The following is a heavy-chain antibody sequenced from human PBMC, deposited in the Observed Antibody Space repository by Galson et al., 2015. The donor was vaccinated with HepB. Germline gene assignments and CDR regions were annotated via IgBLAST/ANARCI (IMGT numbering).Heavy chain of an antibody. CDR1: GYTLTAHP. CDR3: AKDSGNWSFDY. V-gene: IGHV1-46*01. Sequence: SVKVSCKASGYTLTAHPMKWVRQAPGQGLEWMGTITPRDGTTNYAQKFQGRVTMTRDTSTSTVYMELSSLTSEDTAVYYCAKDSGNWSFDYWGQGTLVTVSS. D-gene: IGHD6-13*01. J-gene: IGHJ4*02. CDR2: ITPRDGTT.